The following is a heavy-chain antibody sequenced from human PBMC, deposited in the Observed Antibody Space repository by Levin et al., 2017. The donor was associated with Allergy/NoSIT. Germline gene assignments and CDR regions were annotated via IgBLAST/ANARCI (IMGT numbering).Heavy chain of an antibody. J-gene: IGHJ6*02. CDR2: ISDDGSNN. D-gene: IGHD3-10*01. CDR1: GFTFSSYG. Sequence: LSLTCAASGFTFSSYGMNWVCQAPGKGLEWVAFISDDGSNNYFLESVKGRFPISRDNSKNTLYLQMNSLRPDDTAVYYCAKQRIFGLESDYGMDVWGQGTTVTVSS. V-gene: IGHV3-30*18. CDR3: AKQRIFGLESDYGMDV.